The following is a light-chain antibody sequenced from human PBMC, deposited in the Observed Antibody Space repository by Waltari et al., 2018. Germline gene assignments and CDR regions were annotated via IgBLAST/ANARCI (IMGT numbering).Light chain of an antibody. CDR2: LAS. CDR1: QGISSY. Sequence: DIQLTQSPSFLSASVGDRVTITCRASQGISSYLAWYQQKPGKAPKFLIYLASTLQSGVPSRFSGSGSGTEFTLTISSLQPEDFATYYCQQLNSYPRTFGQGTKVEIK. J-gene: IGKJ1*01. V-gene: IGKV1-9*01. CDR3: QQLNSYPRT.